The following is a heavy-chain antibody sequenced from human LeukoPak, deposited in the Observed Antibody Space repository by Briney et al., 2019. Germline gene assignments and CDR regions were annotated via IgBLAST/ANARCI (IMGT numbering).Heavy chain of an antibody. V-gene: IGHV3-23*01. CDR3: AKDDGGSIAVAGQFDC. Sequence: GGSLRLSCAASGFTFSSYAMSWVRQAPGKGLEWVSAISGSGGSTYYADSVKGRFTISRDNSKNTLYLQMNSLRAEDTAVYYCAKDDGGSIAVAGQFDCWGQGTLVTVSS. CDR1: GFTFSSYA. D-gene: IGHD6-19*01. J-gene: IGHJ4*02. CDR2: ISGSGGST.